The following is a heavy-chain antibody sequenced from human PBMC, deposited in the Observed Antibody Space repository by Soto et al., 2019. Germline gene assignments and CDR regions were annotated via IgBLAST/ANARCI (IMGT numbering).Heavy chain of an antibody. CDR2: ISYDGSNK. V-gene: IGHV3-30*18. CDR3: AKDVLRYFDWLLHYYYYGMDV. Sequence: GGSLSLSCAASGFPFSSYCMHWVRQAPGKGLEWVAVISYDGSNKYYADSVKGRFTISRDNSKNTLYLQMNSLRAEDTAVYYCAKDVLRYFDWLLHYYYYGMDVWGQGTTVTVSS. J-gene: IGHJ6*02. CDR1: GFPFSSYC. D-gene: IGHD3-9*01.